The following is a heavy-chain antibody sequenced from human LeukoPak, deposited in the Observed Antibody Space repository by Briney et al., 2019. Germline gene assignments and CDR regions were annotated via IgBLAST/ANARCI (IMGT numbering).Heavy chain of an antibody. J-gene: IGHJ4*02. CDR1: GEIITSTR. CDR2: IYLGDSET. Sequence: GESLKIFCYGAGEIITSTRNGCGLQTPEKGLEWMGIIYLGDSETRYSPSFQGQVTISADKSITTAFLQWSSLKTSDTAMYYCATRAYFSIASGYGFYHLDVWGRGTLVTVSS. V-gene: IGHV5-51*01. CDR3: ATRAYFSIASGYGFYHLDV. D-gene: IGHD5-12*01.